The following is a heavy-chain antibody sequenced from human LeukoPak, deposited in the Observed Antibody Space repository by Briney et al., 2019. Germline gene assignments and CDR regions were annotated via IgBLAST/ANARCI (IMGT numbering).Heavy chain of an antibody. CDR3: ATVGGSGSYIPLDY. Sequence: GASVKVSCKASGYTFTSYGISWVRQAPGQGLEWMGGFDPEDGETIYAQKFQGRVTMTEDTSTDTAYMELSSLRSEDTAVYYCATVGGSGSYIPLDYWGQGTLVTVSS. CDR1: GYTFTSYG. CDR2: FDPEDGET. D-gene: IGHD1-26*01. V-gene: IGHV1-24*01. J-gene: IGHJ4*02.